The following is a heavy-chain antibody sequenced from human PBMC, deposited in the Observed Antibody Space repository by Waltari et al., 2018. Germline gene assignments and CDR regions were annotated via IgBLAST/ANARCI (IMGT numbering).Heavy chain of an antibody. J-gene: IGHJ4*02. CDR1: GVTFVTNG. D-gene: IGHD1-26*01. CDR3: AREXXGGNFHF. Sequence: QVQLVQSXAEVRKPGSSVKVSCEVSGVTFVTNGISWFRQAPGQGLEWMGAIVPIFDRTNYVQKXRGRXTIXADXSXNXAYMELSXXXSEDXALYFCAREXXGGNFHFXGQGTLVTVXS. CDR2: IVPIFDRT. V-gene: IGHV1-69*01.